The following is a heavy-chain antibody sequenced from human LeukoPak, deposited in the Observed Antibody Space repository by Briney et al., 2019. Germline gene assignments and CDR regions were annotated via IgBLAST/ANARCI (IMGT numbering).Heavy chain of an antibody. Sequence: SVKVSCKASGGTFSSYAISWVRQAPGQGLEWMGRIIPILGIANYAQKFQGRVTTTADKSTSTAYMELSSLRSEDTAVYYCARAHSSSYHYYGMDVWGQGTTVTVSS. CDR2: IIPILGIA. D-gene: IGHD6-6*01. CDR3: ARAHSSSYHYYGMDV. V-gene: IGHV1-69*04. CDR1: GGTFSSYA. J-gene: IGHJ6*02.